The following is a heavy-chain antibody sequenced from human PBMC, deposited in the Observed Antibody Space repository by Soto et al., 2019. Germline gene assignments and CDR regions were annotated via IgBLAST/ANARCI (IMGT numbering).Heavy chain of an antibody. CDR3: AGVVWLRGMDV. CDR2: TYYRSKWIH. J-gene: IGHJ6*02. CDR1: GDSVSSSSAA. Sequence: HTLSLTCDISGDSVSSSSAAWNWIRQSPSRGLEWLGRTYYRSKWIHEYTVSMESRITINPDTSKNQFSLHIYSVTPEDTAVYYCAGVVWLRGMDVWGQGTPGTVSS. D-gene: IGHD3-16*01. V-gene: IGHV6-1*01.